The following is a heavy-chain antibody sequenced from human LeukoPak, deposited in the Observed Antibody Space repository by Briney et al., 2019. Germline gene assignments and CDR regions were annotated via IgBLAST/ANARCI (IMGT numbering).Heavy chain of an antibody. J-gene: IGHJ6*04. V-gene: IGHV4-61*01. CDR3: ASFRRTLSSSWPNKNYYYYGMDV. Sequence: SETLSLTCTVSGGSISSGNYYWSWIRQPPGKGLEWIGYIYYSGSTNYNPSLKSRVTISVDTSKNQFSLKLSSVTAADTAVYYCASFRRTLSSSWPNKNYYYYGMDVWGKGTTVTVSS. CDR1: GGSISSGNYY. D-gene: IGHD6-13*01. CDR2: IYYSGST.